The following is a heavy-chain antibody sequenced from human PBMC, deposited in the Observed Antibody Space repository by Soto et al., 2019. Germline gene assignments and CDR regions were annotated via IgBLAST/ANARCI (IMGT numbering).Heavy chain of an antibody. CDR2: IYYSAST. J-gene: IGHJ4*02. Sequence: SETLSLTCTVSGGPINSGNYYWSWIRQHPGKGLEWIGYIYYSASTYYNPSLQSRVTISADTTKSHLSLSLRFVTAADTAVYYCVRGSSSYQFDSRGQGTLVTVSS. V-gene: IGHV4-31*03. D-gene: IGHD6-6*01. CDR3: VRGSSSYQFDS. CDR1: GGPINSGNYY.